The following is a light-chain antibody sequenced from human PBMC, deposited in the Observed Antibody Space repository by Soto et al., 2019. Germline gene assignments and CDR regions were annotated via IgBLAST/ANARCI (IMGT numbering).Light chain of an antibody. Sequence: QSALTQPASVSGSPGQSITISCTGTSSDVGGYNYVSWYQQHPGKAPKLMIYDVSNRPSGVSNRFSGSKSGNTASLAISGLKFKDEDYYYYSSYTSSNHLLYVFGTGTKLTVL. V-gene: IGLV2-14*01. CDR1: SSDVGGYNY. CDR2: DVS. CDR3: SSYTSSNHLLYV. J-gene: IGLJ1*01.